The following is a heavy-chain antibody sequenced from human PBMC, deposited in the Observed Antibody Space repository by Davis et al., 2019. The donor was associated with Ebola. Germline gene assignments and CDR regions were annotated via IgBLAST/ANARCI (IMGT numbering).Heavy chain of an antibody. D-gene: IGHD6-19*01. J-gene: IGHJ4*02. CDR2: IYYSGST. CDR3: ASDLTAVAGNIFDY. Sequence: SETLSLTCTVSGGSISSGGYYWSWIRQPPGKGLEWIGYIYYSGSTYYNPSLKSRVTISVDTSKNQFSLKLSSVTAADTAVYYCASDLTAVAGNIFDYWGQGTLVTVSS. V-gene: IGHV4-30-4*01. CDR1: GGSISSGGYY.